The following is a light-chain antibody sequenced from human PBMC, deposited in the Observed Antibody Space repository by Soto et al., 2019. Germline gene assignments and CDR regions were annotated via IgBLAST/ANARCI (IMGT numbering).Light chain of an antibody. J-gene: IGLJ1*01. CDR1: DIGDYDY. Sequence: QSALTQPASVSGSPGQSITISCTESDIGDYDYVSWYQQHPGKVPKLIIYEVTNRPSGVSNRFSGSKSGNTASLTISGLQSDDEADYYCSSFTTISTYVFGTGTKVTVL. V-gene: IGLV2-14*01. CDR2: EVT. CDR3: SSFTTISTYV.